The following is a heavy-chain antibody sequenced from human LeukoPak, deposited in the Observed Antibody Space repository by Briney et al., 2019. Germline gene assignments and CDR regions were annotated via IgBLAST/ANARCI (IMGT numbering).Heavy chain of an antibody. J-gene: IGHJ5*02. Sequence: SETLSLTRTVSGYSISSGYYWGWIRQPPGKGLEWIGSIYHSGSTYYNPSLKSRVTISVDTSKNQFSLKLSSVTAADTAVYYCARDGYSYGVNWFDPWGQGTLVTVSS. V-gene: IGHV4-38-2*02. CDR3: ARDGYSYGVNWFDP. CDR1: GYSISSGYY. CDR2: IYHSGST. D-gene: IGHD5-18*01.